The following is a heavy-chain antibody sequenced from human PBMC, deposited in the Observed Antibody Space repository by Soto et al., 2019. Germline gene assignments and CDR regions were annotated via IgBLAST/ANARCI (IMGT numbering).Heavy chain of an antibody. Sequence: PGESLKISCKGSGYSFTSYWTSWVRQMPGKGLEWMGTIDPSDSYTNYNPSFQGHVTISADKSISTAYLQWSSLKASDTAMFYCARLVAVTRKFYYYGMDVWGQGTAVTVSS. V-gene: IGHV5-10-1*01. CDR1: GYSFTSYW. CDR2: IDPSDSYT. D-gene: IGHD6-19*01. J-gene: IGHJ6*02. CDR3: ARLVAVTRKFYYYGMDV.